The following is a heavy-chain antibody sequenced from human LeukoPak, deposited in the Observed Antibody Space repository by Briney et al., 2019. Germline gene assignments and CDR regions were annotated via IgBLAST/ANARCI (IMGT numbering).Heavy chain of an antibody. CDR3: AKDHLPGIVVADRDY. J-gene: IGHJ4*02. V-gene: IGHV3-23*01. CDR1: GFIFGRYG. Sequence: GGTLRLSCAASGFIFGRYGMSWVRQAPGKGLEWVSAISGSGGTTYYADSVKGRFTISRDNSKNTLYLQINSLRAEDTAVYYCAKDHLPGIVVADRDYWGLGTLVTVSS. D-gene: IGHD6-19*01. CDR2: ISGSGGTT.